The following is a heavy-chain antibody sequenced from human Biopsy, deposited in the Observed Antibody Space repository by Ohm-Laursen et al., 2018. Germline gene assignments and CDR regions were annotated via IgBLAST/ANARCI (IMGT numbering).Heavy chain of an antibody. J-gene: IGHJ6*02. D-gene: IGHD2-8*01. Sequence: SLRLSCAASGFTFRPYWMHWVRQAPGKGLVWVSRIKSDGTTVTYADSVKGRFTISRDNAKNTLYLQMNSLRADDTAIYYCARDDGVYARRSGMDVWGQGTTVTVSS. CDR2: IKSDGTTV. V-gene: IGHV3-74*03. CDR3: ARDDGVYARRSGMDV. CDR1: GFTFRPYW.